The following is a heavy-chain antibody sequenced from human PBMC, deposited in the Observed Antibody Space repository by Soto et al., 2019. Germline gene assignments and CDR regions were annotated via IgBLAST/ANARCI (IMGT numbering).Heavy chain of an antibody. J-gene: IGHJ1*01. V-gene: IGHV1-18*01. CDR3: ALDGGGDCYSLLPICPAEAEYFQH. CDR2: ISAYNGNT. Sequence: KTPPASVKVSCKVSGYTLTELSMHWVRQAPGKGLEWMGWISAYNGNTNYAQKLQGRVTMTTDTPTSTAYMELRSLRSDDTAVYYCALDGGGDCYSLLPICPAEAEYFQHWGQGTLVTVSS. D-gene: IGHD2-21*01. CDR1: GYTLTELS.